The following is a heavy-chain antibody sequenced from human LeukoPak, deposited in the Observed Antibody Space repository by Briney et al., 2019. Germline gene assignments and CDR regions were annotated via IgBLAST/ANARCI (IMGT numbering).Heavy chain of an antibody. CDR2: INHSGST. D-gene: IGHD5-18*01. Sequence: KSSETLSLTCAVYGGSFSGYYWSWIRQPPGRGLEWIGEINHSGSTNYNPSLKSRVTISVDTSKNQFSLKLSSVTAADTAVYYCARSWIQLWPSGDYFDYWGQGTLVTVSS. V-gene: IGHV4-34*01. CDR1: GGSFSGYY. CDR3: ARSWIQLWPSGDYFDY. J-gene: IGHJ4*02.